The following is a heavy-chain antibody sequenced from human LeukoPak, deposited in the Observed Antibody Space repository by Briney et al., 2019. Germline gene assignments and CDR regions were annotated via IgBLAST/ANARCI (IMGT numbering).Heavy chain of an antibody. D-gene: IGHD6-19*01. CDR2: ISYDGSNE. Sequence: GGSLRLSCAASGFTFSSYGMHWVRQAPGKGLEWVAVISYDGSNEYYADSVKGRFTISRDNSKNTLYLQMNSLRAEDTAVYYCAKDLGSSGWYSDYWGQGTLVTVSS. V-gene: IGHV3-30*18. CDR1: GFTFSSYG. J-gene: IGHJ4*02. CDR3: AKDLGSSGWYSDY.